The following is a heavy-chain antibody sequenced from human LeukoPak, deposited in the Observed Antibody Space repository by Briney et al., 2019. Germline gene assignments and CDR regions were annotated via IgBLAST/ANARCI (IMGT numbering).Heavy chain of an antibody. CDR2: INSDGSST. V-gene: IGHV3-74*01. CDR3: ASSDWYAAFDI. CDR1: GFAFSNNC. Sequence: GGSLRLSCAASGFAFSNNCMHWVRQAPGKGLLWVSRINSDGSSTSYAYSVKARFTISRDNAKNTLYLQMNSLRAEDTAVYYCASSDWYAAFDIWGQGTMVTVSS. D-gene: IGHD3-9*01. J-gene: IGHJ3*02.